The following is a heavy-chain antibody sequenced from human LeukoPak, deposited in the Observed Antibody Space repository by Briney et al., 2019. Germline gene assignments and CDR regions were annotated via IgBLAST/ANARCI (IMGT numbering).Heavy chain of an antibody. CDR1: GFTVSSNY. D-gene: IGHD3-9*01. V-gene: IGHV3-66*01. CDR3: ARVIRYFDWFPFDY. Sequence: GGSLRLSCAASGFTVSSNYMSWVRQTPGKGLEWVSVIYSGGSTCYADSVKGRFTISRDNSKNTLYLQMNSLRAEDTAVYYCARVIRYFDWFPFDYWGQGTLVTVSS. J-gene: IGHJ4*02. CDR2: IYSGGST.